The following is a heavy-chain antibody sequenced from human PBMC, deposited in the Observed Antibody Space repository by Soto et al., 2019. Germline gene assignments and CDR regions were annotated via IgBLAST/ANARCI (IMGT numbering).Heavy chain of an antibody. CDR1: GGSISSSNW. CDR3: ARRGFYYYDSSGYYGFDY. CDR2: IYHSGST. V-gene: IGHV4-4*02. D-gene: IGHD3-22*01. Sequence: SETLSLTCAVSGGSISSSNWWSWVRQPPGKGLEWIGEIYHSGSTNYNPSLKSRVTISVDKSKNQFSLKLSSVTAADTAAYYCARRGFYYYDSSGYYGFDYWGQGTLVTVSS. J-gene: IGHJ4*02.